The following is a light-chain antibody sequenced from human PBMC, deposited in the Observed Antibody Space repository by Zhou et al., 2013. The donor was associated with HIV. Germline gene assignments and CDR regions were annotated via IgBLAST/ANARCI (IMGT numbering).Light chain of an antibody. CDR3: QQYDDLVLT. Sequence: DIQMTQSPSTLSASVGDRVTITCRASQSISSWLAWYQQKPGKAPKLLIYDASNLQTGVPSRFSGSGSGTDFTFTISSLQPEDIATYYCQQYDDLVLTFGGGTKVEIK. CDR1: QSISSW. J-gene: IGKJ4*01. V-gene: IGKV1-33*01. CDR2: DAS.